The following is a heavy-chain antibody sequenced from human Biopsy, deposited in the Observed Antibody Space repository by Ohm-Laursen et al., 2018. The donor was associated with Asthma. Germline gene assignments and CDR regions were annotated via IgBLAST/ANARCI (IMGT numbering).Heavy chain of an antibody. J-gene: IGHJ4*02. D-gene: IGHD3-22*01. CDR2: MYHSGSP. Sequence: SETLSLTCTVSGGSITSSSYYWGWIRQPPGKGMEWIGSMYHSGSPHYHPPLKSRATISIDTSKNQLSLKMSLVTAADTAVYFCVRHQYSSSWSTFDYWGQGALVTVSS. V-gene: IGHV4-39*01. CDR1: GGSITSSSYY. CDR3: VRHQYSSSWSTFDY.